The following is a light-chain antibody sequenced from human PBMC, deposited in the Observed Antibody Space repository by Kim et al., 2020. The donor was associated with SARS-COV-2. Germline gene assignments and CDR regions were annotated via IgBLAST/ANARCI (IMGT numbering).Light chain of an antibody. V-gene: IGKV1-27*01. CDR1: QAISNY. CDR2: AAS. Sequence: DIQMTQSPSSLSASIGDTVTITCRASQAISNYLAWYQHKPGEAPTLLIYAASTLQSGVPSRFSGRGSGTDFTLTISSLQPEDVATYYCQRYTAAPWTFGQGTKVEI. J-gene: IGKJ1*01. CDR3: QRYTAAPWT.